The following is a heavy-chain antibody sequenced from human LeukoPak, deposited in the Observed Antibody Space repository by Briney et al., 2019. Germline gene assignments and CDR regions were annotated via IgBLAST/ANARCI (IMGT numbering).Heavy chain of an antibody. Sequence: GASVKVSCKASGYTFTSYGISWVRQAPGQGLEWMGWISAYNGNTNYAQKLQGRVTMTTDTSTSTAYMELRSLRSDDTAVYYCARGSMITFGGGEADPWGQGTLVTVSS. CDR2: ISAYNGNT. CDR3: ARGSMITFGGGEADP. J-gene: IGHJ5*02. CDR1: GYTFTSYG. D-gene: IGHD3-16*01. V-gene: IGHV1-18*01.